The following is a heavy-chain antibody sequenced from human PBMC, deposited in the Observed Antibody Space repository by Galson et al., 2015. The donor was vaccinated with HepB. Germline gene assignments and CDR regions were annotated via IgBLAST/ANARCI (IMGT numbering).Heavy chain of an antibody. CDR3: ARVPPLIDAFDI. CDR2: VYYSGST. J-gene: IGHJ3*02. V-gene: IGHV4-31*03. CDR1: GGSISSGGYY. Sequence: TLSLTCTVSGGSISSGGYYWSWIRQHPGKGLEWIGYVYYSGSTYYNPSLKSRVTISVDTSKNQFSLELSSVTAADTAVYYCARVPPLIDAFDIWGQGTMVTVSS.